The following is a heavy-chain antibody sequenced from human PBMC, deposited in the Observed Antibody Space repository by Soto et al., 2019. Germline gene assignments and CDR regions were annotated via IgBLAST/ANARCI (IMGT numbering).Heavy chain of an antibody. V-gene: IGHV4-31*03. Sequence: QVQLQESGPGLVKPSQTLSLTCTVSGGSISSGGYYWSWIRQHPGKGLEWIGYIYNSGSTYYTPSPXSXLTISADTSKNQFSLKLSSVTAADTAVYYCARDPAPWGQGTLVTVSS. CDR1: GGSISSGGYY. J-gene: IGHJ5*02. CDR2: IYNSGST. CDR3: ARDPAP.